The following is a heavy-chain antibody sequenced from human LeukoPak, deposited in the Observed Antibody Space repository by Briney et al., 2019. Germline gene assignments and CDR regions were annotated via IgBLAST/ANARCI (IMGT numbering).Heavy chain of an antibody. J-gene: IGHJ4*02. CDR1: GFTFSNCP. D-gene: IGHD1-26*01. CDR2: INGGRDIT. Sequence: PGGSLRLSCAASGFTFSNCPMSWVRQAPGKGLEWVSHINGGRDITYYADSVKGRFTISTDNSKNTLYLQMNNLRVEDTAVYYCARDTIVGADTYWGQGTVVTVSS. CDR3: ARDTIVGADTY. V-gene: IGHV3-23*01.